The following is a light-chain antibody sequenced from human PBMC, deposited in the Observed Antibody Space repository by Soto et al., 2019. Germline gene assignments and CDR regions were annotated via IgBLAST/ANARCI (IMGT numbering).Light chain of an antibody. CDR2: EVS. CDR1: TSDVGGYNH. V-gene: IGLV2-14*01. Sequence: QSVLTQPASVSGSPGQSIAISCTGTTSDVGGYNHVSWYQQHPGKVPKLMIYEVSDRPSGVPNRFSGSKSGSTASLTISGLQAEDEADYYCSSYTSSRAWVFGGGTKLTVL. CDR3: SSYTSSRAWV. J-gene: IGLJ3*02.